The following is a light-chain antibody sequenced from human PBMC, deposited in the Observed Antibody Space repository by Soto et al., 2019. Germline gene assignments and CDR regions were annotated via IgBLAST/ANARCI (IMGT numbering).Light chain of an antibody. Sequence: AIRMSQSPSSFSASTGDRVTITCRASQGISSYLAWYQQKPGKAPKLLIYAASTLQSGVPSRFSGSGSGTDFTLTISCLQSEDFATYYCQQYYSFPRTFGQGTKADI. V-gene: IGKV1-8*01. J-gene: IGKJ1*01. CDR3: QQYYSFPRT. CDR2: AAS. CDR1: QGISSY.